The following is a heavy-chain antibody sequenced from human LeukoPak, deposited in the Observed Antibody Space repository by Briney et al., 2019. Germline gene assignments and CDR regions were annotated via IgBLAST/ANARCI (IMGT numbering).Heavy chain of an antibody. V-gene: IGHV3-23*01. CDR2: ISGSGGST. Sequence: GGSLRLSCAASGFTFSSDAMSWVRQAPGKGLEWVSAISGSGGSTYYADSVKGRFTISRDNSKNTLYLQMNSLRAGDTAVYYCARVLTARSGGYDAFDIWGQGTMVTVSS. CDR1: GFTFSSDA. CDR3: ARVLTARSGGYDAFDI. J-gene: IGHJ3*02. D-gene: IGHD6-25*01.